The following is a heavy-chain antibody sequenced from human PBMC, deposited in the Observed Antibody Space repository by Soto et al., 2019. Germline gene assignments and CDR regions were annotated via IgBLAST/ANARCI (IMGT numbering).Heavy chain of an antibody. CDR2: IIPIFGTA. CDR1: GGTFSSYA. J-gene: IGHJ4*02. D-gene: IGHD3-10*02. Sequence: SVKVSCKASGGTFSSYAISWVRQAPGQGLEWMGGIIPIFGTANYAQKFQGRVTITADESTSTAYMELSSLRSEDTAVYYCARGLFGELARTPFDYWGQGTLVTVSS. CDR3: ARGLFGELARTPFDY. V-gene: IGHV1-69*13.